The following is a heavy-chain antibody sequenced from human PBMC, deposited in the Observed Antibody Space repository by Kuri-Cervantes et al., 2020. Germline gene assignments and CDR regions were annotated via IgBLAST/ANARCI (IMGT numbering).Heavy chain of an antibody. J-gene: IGHJ4*02. CDR3: ARVRSGYYDRQGFDY. CDR2: IYRSGSP. Sequence: SETLSLTCTVPGYSISSGFYWGWIRQPPGKGLEWIGSIYRSGSPSYNPSLKSRVTISVDTSKNEFSLKLSSVTAADTAVYYCARVRSGYYDRQGFDYWGQGTLVTVSS. CDR1: GYSISSGFY. V-gene: IGHV4-38-2*02. D-gene: IGHD3-22*01.